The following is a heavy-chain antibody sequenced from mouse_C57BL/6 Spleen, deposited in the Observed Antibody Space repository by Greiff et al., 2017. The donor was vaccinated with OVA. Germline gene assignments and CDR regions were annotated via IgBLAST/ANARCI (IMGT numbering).Heavy chain of an antibody. D-gene: IGHD1-1*01. Sequence: EVKVVESGEGLVKPGGSLKLSCAASGFTFSSYAMSWVRQTPEKRLEWVAYISSGGDYIYCADTVKGRFTISRDNARNTLYLQMSSLKSEDTAMYYCTRESTTVVARYFDVWGTGTTVTVSS. CDR2: ISSGGDYI. CDR3: TRESTTVVARYFDV. CDR1: GFTFSSYA. V-gene: IGHV5-9-1*02. J-gene: IGHJ1*03.